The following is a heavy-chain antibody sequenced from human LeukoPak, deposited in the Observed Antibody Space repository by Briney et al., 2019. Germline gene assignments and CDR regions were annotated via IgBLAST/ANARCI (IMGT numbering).Heavy chain of an antibody. V-gene: IGHV4-59*01. CDR3: ARDNGRYCTNGVCYNPGGAFDI. D-gene: IGHD2-8*01. CDR2: IYYSGNT. CDR1: GGSISSYY. J-gene: IGHJ3*02. Sequence: SETLSLTCNVSGGSISSYYWSWIRQPPGKGLEWIGFIYYSGNTNYNPSLKSRVTISVDTSKNQFSLKLSSVTAADTAVYYCARDNGRYCTNGVCYNPGGAFDIWGQGTMVTVSS.